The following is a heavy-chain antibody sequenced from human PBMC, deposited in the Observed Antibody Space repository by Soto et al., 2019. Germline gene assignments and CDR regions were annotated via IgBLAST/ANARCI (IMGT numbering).Heavy chain of an antibody. Sequence: PSETLSLTCTVSGGSISSSGYYWGWIRQPPGKGLEWIGTIYYSGSTYYNPSLKSRVTISVDTSKNQFSLKLSSVTAADTAVYYCARLGGYYQAFDQWGQGSLVTVSS. CDR2: IYYSGST. D-gene: IGHD3-22*01. CDR3: ARLGGYYQAFDQ. CDR1: GGSISSSGYY. J-gene: IGHJ4*02. V-gene: IGHV4-39*01.